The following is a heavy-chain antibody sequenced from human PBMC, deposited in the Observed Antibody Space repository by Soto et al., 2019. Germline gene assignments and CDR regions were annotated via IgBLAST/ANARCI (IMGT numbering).Heavy chain of an antibody. J-gene: IGHJ3*02. CDR3: ARDLYFDWFAPLAFDI. CDR1: GFTFDDYG. D-gene: IGHD3-9*01. CDR2: INWNGGST. Sequence: EVQLVESGGGVVRPGGSLRLSCAASGFTFDDYGMSWVRQAPGKGLEWVSGINWNGGSTGYADSVKGRFTISRDNATNSLYLQMNSLRAEDTALYYCARDLYFDWFAPLAFDIWGQGTMVTVCS. V-gene: IGHV3-20*04.